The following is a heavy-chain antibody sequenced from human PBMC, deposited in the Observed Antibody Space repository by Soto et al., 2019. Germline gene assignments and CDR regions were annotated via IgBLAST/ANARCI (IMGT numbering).Heavy chain of an antibody. D-gene: IGHD3-3*01. V-gene: IGHV4-34*01. CDR2: INHSGST. J-gene: IGHJ5*02. CDR3: ARVGYDFWSGLNWLHP. CDR1: GGSFSGYY. Sequence: SETLSLTCAVYGGSFSGYYWSWIRQPPGKGLEWIGEINHSGSTNYNPSLKSRVTISVDTSKNQFSLKLSSVTAADTAVYYCARVGYDFWSGLNWLHPWGQGTLVTVSS.